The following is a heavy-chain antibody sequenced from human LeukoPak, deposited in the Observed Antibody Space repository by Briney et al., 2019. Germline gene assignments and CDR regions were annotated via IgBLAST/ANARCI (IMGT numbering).Heavy chain of an antibody. V-gene: IGHV4-34*01. Sequence: SETLSLTCAVYGGSFSGYYWSWIRQPPGKGLEWIGEINHSVSTNYNPSLKSRVTISVDTSKNQFSLTLSSVTAADTGVYYCARARGYCTNGVCSNRYYYYYGMDVWGQGTTVTVSS. CDR1: GGSFSGYY. D-gene: IGHD2-8*01. J-gene: IGHJ6*02. CDR3: ARARGYCTNGVCSNRYYYYYGMDV. CDR2: INHSVST.